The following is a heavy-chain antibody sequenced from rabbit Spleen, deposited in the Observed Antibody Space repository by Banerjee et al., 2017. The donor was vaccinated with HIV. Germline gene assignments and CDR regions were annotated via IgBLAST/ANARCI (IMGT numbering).Heavy chain of an antibody. CDR3: ARDSGSSFSSYGMDL. D-gene: IGHD8-1*01. J-gene: IGHJ6*01. CDR2: MYTATGTT. CDR1: GFDFSSYYM. V-gene: IGHV1S45*01. Sequence: QEQLKESGGGLVQPGGSLKVSCIASGFDFSSYYMSWVRQAPGKGLEWIGCMYTATGTTWYASWVNGRFSISKTSSTTVTLQMTSLTAADTATYFCARDSGSSFSSYGMDLWGPGTLVTVS.